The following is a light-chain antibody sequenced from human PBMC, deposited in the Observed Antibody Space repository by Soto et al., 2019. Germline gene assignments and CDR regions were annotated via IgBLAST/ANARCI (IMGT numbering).Light chain of an antibody. J-gene: IGKJ5*01. CDR2: DIS. V-gene: IGKV3-15*01. Sequence: IVLTQSPGTLSLSPGGGATLSCRAAQDVTTNFAWYQLKRGQPPRLLIYDISTRATGVPARFSGSGSGTEFTLTISGLQSEDFALYFCQQYNNWPFSFGQGTRLEIK. CDR1: QDVTTN. CDR3: QQYNNWPFS.